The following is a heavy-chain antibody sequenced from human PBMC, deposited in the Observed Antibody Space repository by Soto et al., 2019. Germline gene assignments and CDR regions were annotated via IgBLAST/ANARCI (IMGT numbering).Heavy chain of an antibody. J-gene: IGHJ5*02. Sequence: SETLSLTCTVSGGSINSGGYSLSWIRQPPGKGLEWIGFIYHTGTTYYNPSLKSRVTISVDRSKNQFSLKLNSVTAADTAVYYCARVVKYYDSSGSSWFDPLGQGALIT. CDR2: IYHTGTT. D-gene: IGHD3-22*01. V-gene: IGHV4-30-2*01. CDR1: GGSINSGGYS. CDR3: ARVVKYYDSSGSSWFDP.